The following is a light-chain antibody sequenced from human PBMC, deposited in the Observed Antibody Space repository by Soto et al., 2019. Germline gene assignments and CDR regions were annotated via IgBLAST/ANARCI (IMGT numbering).Light chain of an antibody. CDR1: SSDVGSYNL. CDR3: CSYAGSSRV. V-gene: IGLV2-23*01. J-gene: IGLJ2*01. CDR2: EGS. Sequence: QSVLTQPGSVSGSPGQSITISCTGTSSDVGSYNLVSWYQQHPGKAPKLMIYEGSKRPSGVSNRFSGSKSGNTASLTISGLQAEDEADYYCCSYAGSSRVFGGGTKLTVL.